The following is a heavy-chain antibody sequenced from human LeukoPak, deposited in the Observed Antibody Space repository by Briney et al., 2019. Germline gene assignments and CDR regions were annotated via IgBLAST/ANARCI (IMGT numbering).Heavy chain of an antibody. CDR1: GGSITSDY. CDR3: SRGGANDL. D-gene: IGHD4/OR15-4a*01. Sequence: PSETLSLTCTGSGGSITSDYWSWISQPAGKGLEWIGRIFTSGSSTYNPSLKSRVTMSLDTSKNEFYLELSSVTAADTAIYFCSRGGANDLWGQGTLVTVSS. J-gene: IGHJ5*02. V-gene: IGHV4-4*07. CDR2: IFTSGSS.